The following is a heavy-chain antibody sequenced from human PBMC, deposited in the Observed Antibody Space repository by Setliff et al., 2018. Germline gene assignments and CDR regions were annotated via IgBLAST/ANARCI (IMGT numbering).Heavy chain of an antibody. Sequence: PSETLSLTCTVSGASISTYPYYWGWIRQPPGKGLEWIANIYYTGITYHNSSLRSRVTISVDTSKNQFSLKLSSVTAADTAVYYCARTGTYRYFDYWGQGTLVTVSS. D-gene: IGHD1-1*01. V-gene: IGHV4-39*01. CDR3: ARTGTYRYFDY. CDR1: GASISTYPYY. CDR2: IYYTGIT. J-gene: IGHJ4*02.